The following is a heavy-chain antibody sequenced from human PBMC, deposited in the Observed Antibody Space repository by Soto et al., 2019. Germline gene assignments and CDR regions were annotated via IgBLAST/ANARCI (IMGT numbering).Heavy chain of an antibody. V-gene: IGHV4-30-2*06. CDR1: GGSISSAGYS. CDR2: IYHSVNA. Sequence: QLQLQGSGSRLVKPSQTLSLSCTVSGGSISSAGYSWSWIRQSPGKDLEWIGYIYHSVNAFYHPSLKSRVTMSLDRSRNQFSLNLTSVTAADTAVYFCASISRALSFSALDVWGQGTTVVVSS. J-gene: IGHJ6*02. D-gene: IGHD3-3*02. CDR3: ASISRALSFSALDV.